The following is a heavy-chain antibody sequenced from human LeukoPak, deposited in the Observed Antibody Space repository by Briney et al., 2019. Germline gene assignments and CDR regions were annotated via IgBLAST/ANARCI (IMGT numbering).Heavy chain of an antibody. CDR1: GFTFSSYG. D-gene: IGHD3-10*01. V-gene: IGHV3-30*18. J-gene: IGHJ4*02. CDR3: AKMIINSGSGSPRTPEDY. CDR2: IYYGGSNK. Sequence: GRSLRLSCAASGFTFSSYGMHWVRQAPGKGLEWVAVIYYGGSNKYYAESVKGRFTISRDNSKSTLYMQMNSLRAEDTAVYDWAKMIINSGSGSPRTPEDYWGQGTLVTVSS.